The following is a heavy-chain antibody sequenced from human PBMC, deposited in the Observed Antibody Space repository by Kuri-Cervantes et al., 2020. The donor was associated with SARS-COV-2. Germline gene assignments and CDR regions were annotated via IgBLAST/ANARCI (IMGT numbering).Heavy chain of an antibody. Sequence: SETLSLTCTISVGSISRGDYYWSWIRQPPGKGLEWIGYIYYSGSTYYNPSLKSRVTISVDTSKNQFSLKLSSVTAADTAVYYCERPGGYDHLRPHYYYYYYMDVWGKGTTVTVSS. CDR1: VGSISRGDYY. D-gene: IGHD5-12*01. CDR2: IYYSGST. V-gene: IGHV4-30-4*08. CDR3: ERPGGYDHLRPHYYYYYYMDV. J-gene: IGHJ6*03.